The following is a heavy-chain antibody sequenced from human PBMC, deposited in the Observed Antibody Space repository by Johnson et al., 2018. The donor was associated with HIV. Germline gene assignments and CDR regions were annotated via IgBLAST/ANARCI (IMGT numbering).Heavy chain of an antibody. V-gene: IGHV3-30*18. D-gene: IGHD4-23*01. J-gene: IGHJ3*02. CDR2: ISYGGSNK. CDR3: AKDLGDYGGNYAFDI. Sequence: VQLVESGGGVVQPGRSLRLSCAASGFTFSSYGMHWVRQAPGKGLEWVAVISYGGSNKYYADSVKGRFTISRDNSKNTLYLQMNSLRAEDTAVYYCAKDLGDYGGNYAFDIWGQGTMVTVSS. CDR1: GFTFSSYG.